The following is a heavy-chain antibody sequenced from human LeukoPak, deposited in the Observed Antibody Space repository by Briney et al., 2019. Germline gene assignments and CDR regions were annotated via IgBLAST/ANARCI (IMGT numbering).Heavy chain of an antibody. V-gene: IGHV3-7*03. CDR3: AKGLQPAAQDYYYMDV. CDR2: INEGGSDK. J-gene: IGHJ6*03. D-gene: IGHD2-2*01. Sequence: GGSLRLSCAGSGFTFSDYWMTWVRQAPGKGLEWVANINEGGSDKYYVDSVKGRFTISRDNAEKSLYLQINSLRAEDTAVYYCAKGLQPAAQDYYYMDVWGKGTTVTVSS. CDR1: GFTFSDYW.